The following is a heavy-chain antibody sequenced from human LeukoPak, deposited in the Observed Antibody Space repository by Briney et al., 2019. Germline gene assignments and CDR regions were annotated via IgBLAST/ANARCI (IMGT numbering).Heavy chain of an antibody. CDR2: ISSGSSTI. V-gene: IGHV3-48*01. J-gene: IGHJ4*02. D-gene: IGHD3-10*01. CDR3: ARDVFGARGVITYFDY. CDR1: GFTFSSYS. Sequence: GGSLRLSCAASGFTFSSYSMNWVRQAPGKGLEWVSYISSGSSTIYHADSVKGRFTISRDNAKDSLYLQMNSLRAEDTAVYFCARDVFGARGVITYFDYWGQGTLVTVSS.